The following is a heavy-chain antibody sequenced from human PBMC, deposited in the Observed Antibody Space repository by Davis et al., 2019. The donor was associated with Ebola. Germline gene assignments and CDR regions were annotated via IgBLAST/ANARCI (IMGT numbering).Heavy chain of an antibody. D-gene: IGHD5-12*01. V-gene: IGHV3-30*18. CDR2: ISYDGSNK. CDR3: AKDGDIMATKGMDV. J-gene: IGHJ6*02. Sequence: GESLKIPCAASGFTFSSYGMHWVRQAPGKGLEWVAVISYDGSNKYYADSVKGRFTISRDNSKNTLYLQMNSLRAEDKAVYYCAKDGDIMATKGMDVWGQGTTVTVSS. CDR1: GFTFSSYG.